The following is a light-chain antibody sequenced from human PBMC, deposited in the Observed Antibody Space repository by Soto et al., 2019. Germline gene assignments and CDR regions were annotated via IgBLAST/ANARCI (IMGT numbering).Light chain of an antibody. CDR1: QSINSY. CDR3: QQSYSTTWT. Sequence: DIQMTQSPSSLSASVGDRVTITCRASQSINSYLNCYQQKPGKAPKLLIYAASSLQSGVPSRFSGSGSETDFTLTISSLQPEDFATYSCQQSYSTTWTFGQGTKVDIK. CDR2: AAS. J-gene: IGKJ1*01. V-gene: IGKV1-39*01.